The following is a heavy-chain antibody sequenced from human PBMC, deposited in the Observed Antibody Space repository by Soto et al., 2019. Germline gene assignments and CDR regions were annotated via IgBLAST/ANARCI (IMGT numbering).Heavy chain of an antibody. CDR2: TYQSGSA. CDR1: GGSITSGGYS. V-gene: IGHV4-30-2*06. J-gene: IGHJ6*02. CDR3: ARDYYGMDV. Sequence: SETLSLTCTVSGGSITSGGYSWTWIRQSPGKGLEWIGYTYQSGSAYYNPSLKSRVTISVDRSKNQFSLNLTSVTAADTAVYYCARDYYGMDVWGQGTTVNVCS.